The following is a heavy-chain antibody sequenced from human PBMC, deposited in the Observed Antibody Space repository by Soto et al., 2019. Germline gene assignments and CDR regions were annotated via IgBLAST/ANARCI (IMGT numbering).Heavy chain of an antibody. Sequence: GGSLRLSCAASGFTFSNAWMSWVRQAPGKGLEWVGRIKSKTDGGTTDYAAPVKGRFTISRDDSKNTLYLQMNSLKTEDTAVYYCTTAPPLLLWFGELFGEYDAFDIWGQGTMVTVSS. CDR3: TTAPPLLLWFGELFGEYDAFDI. J-gene: IGHJ3*02. CDR2: IKSKTDGGTT. V-gene: IGHV3-15*01. D-gene: IGHD3-10*01. CDR1: GFTFSNAW.